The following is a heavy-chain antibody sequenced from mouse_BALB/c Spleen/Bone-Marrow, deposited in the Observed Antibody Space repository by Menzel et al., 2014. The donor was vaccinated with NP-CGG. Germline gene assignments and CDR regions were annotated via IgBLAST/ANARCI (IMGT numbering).Heavy chain of an antibody. CDR3: ARQIYFPYFDY. CDR1: GFTFSSYT. Sequence: EVQVVESGGGLVQPGGSLKLSCAASGFTFSSYTMSWVRQTPEKRLEWVAYISNGGGSTYYPDTVKGRFTIPRDNAKNTLYLQMSSLKSEDTAMYYCARQIYFPYFDYWGQGTTLTVSS. J-gene: IGHJ2*01. V-gene: IGHV5-12-2*01. D-gene: IGHD2-1*01. CDR2: ISNGGGST.